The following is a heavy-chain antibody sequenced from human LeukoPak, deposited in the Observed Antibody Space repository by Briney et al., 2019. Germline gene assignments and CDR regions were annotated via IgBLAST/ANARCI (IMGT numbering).Heavy chain of an antibody. V-gene: IGHV4-59*01. J-gene: IGHJ4*02. CDR2: IYYSGST. CDR1: GGSISSYY. Sequence: PSETLSLTCTVSGGSISSYYWSWIRQPPGKGLEWIGYIYYSGSTNYNPSLKSRVTISVDTSKNQFSLKLSSVTAADTAVYYCARDEGLRLVYWGQGTLVTVSS. CDR3: ARDEGLRLVY. D-gene: IGHD5-12*01.